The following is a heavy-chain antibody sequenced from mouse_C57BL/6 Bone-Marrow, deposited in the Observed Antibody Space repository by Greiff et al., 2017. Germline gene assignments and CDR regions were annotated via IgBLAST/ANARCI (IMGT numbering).Heavy chain of an antibody. Sequence: EVKLQESGAELVRPGASVKLSCTASGFNIKDDYMHWVKQRPEQGLEWIGWIDPENGDTEYASKFQGKATITADTSSNTAYLQLSSLTSEDTAVYYCTTRYYYGSSYVGFAYWGQGDLVTVSA. D-gene: IGHD1-1*01. CDR2: IDPENGDT. CDR3: TTRYYYGSSYVGFAY. CDR1: GFNIKDDY. V-gene: IGHV14-4*01. J-gene: IGHJ3*01.